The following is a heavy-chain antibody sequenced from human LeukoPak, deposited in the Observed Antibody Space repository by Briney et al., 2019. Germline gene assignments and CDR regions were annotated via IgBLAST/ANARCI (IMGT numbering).Heavy chain of an antibody. CDR3: AKAGRLLPHTQFDY. D-gene: IGHD3-22*01. CDR1: GFTFSSYS. Sequence: TGGSLRLSCAASGFTFSSYSMNWVRQAPGKGLEWVSSISSSSYIYYADSVKGRFTISRDNAKNSLYLQMNSLRAEDTAVYYCAKAGRLLPHTQFDYWGQGTLVTVSS. V-gene: IGHV3-21*01. CDR2: ISSSSYI. J-gene: IGHJ4*02.